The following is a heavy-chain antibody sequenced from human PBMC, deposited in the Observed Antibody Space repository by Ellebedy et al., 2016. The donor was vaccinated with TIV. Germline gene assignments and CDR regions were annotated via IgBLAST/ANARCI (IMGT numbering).Heavy chain of an antibody. Sequence: GGSLRLXCTASGFTFSTYALSWVRQAPGKGLEWVSALSGGGGSTNYADSVKGRFTISRDNSKNTLYLQMNSLRAEDTAVYHCAKDLYGDRGGALDYWGQGTLVTVSS. D-gene: IGHD4-17*01. V-gene: IGHV3-23*01. J-gene: IGHJ4*02. CDR1: GFTFSTYA. CDR2: LSGGGGST. CDR3: AKDLYGDRGGALDY.